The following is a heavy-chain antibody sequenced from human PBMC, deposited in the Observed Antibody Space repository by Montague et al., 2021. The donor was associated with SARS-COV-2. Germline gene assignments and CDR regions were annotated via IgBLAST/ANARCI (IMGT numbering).Heavy chain of an antibody. J-gene: IGHJ6*02. CDR3: ARDPSRQLLLYPVGDYYYGMDV. V-gene: IGHV4-59*12. CDR1: GGSISSYY. CDR2: IYYSGST. Sequence: SETLSLTCTVSGGSISSYYWSWIRQPPGKGLEWIGSIYYSGSTYYNPSHKSRVTISVDTSKNQFSLKLNSVTAADTAVYYCARDPSRQLLLYPVGDYYYGMDVWGQGTTVTVSS. D-gene: IGHD2-2*02.